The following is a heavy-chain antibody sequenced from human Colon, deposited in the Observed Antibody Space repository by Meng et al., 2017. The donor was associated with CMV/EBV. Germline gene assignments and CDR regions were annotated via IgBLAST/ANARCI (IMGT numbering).Heavy chain of an antibody. CDR1: GDSTSIYY. V-gene: IGHV4-59*01. D-gene: IGHD6-6*01. J-gene: IGHJ4*02. Sequence: GSLRLSCTVSGDSTSIYYWNWIRQPPGKGLEWIGYVSDMGRTVYNPSVKSRVTISVDKSKNPFSLQFTSVTAEDTAVYYCASGGGGRAGRLRGPCDYWGQGSLVTVSS. CDR2: VSDMGRT. CDR3: ASGGGGRAGRLRGPCDY.